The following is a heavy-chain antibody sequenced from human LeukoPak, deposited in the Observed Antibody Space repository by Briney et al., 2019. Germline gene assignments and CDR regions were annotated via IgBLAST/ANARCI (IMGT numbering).Heavy chain of an antibody. CDR2: INHSGST. Sequence: SETLSLTCAVYGGSFSGYYWSWIRQPPGKGLEWIGEINHSGSTNYNPSLKSRVTISVDTSKNQFSLKLSSVPAADTAVYYCARGPATVTTRPRYWYFDLWGRGTLVTVSS. D-gene: IGHD4-17*01. CDR3: ARGPATVTTRPRYWYFDL. J-gene: IGHJ2*01. V-gene: IGHV4-34*01. CDR1: GGSFSGYY.